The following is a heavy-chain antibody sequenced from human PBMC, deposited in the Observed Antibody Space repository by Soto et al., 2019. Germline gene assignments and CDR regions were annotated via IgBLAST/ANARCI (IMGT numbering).Heavy chain of an antibody. D-gene: IGHD1-26*01. V-gene: IGHV4-39*01. CDR1: GVSISGSRYY. J-gene: IGHJ6*02. Sequence: QLQLQESGPGLVRPSETLSLTCTVSGVSISGSRYYWGWIRQPPGRGLEWIGNGYYSGSTYYTPSPRSRLTLYVDTSKNQFSLNLNSVTAADTAVYYCARGGIPPSGYGIAYAMDVWGQGTTVTVSS. CDR3: ARGGIPPSGYGIAYAMDV. CDR2: GYYSGST.